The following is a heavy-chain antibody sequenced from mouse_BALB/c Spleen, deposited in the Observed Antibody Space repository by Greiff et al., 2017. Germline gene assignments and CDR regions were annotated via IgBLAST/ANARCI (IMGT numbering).Heavy chain of an antibody. CDR3: ARNLDY. V-gene: IGHV5-9-3*01. Sequence: DVKLVESGGGLVKPGGSLKLSCAASGFTFSSYAMSWVRQTPEKRLEWVATISSGGSYTYYPDSVKGRFTISRDNAKNTLYLQMSSLRSEDTAMYYCARNLDYWGQGTTLTVSS. CDR1: GFTFSSYA. CDR2: ISSGGSYT. J-gene: IGHJ2*01.